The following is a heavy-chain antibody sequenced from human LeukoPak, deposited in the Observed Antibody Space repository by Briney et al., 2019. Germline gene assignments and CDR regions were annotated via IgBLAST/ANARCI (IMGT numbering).Heavy chain of an antibody. CDR3: ARLKGYSSSWFRSLTYYYYYMDV. D-gene: IGHD6-13*01. V-gene: IGHV4-34*01. J-gene: IGHJ6*03. CDR1: GESFSGYY. Sequence: SETLSLTCAVYGESFSGYYWSWIRQPPGKGLEWIGEINHSGSTNYNPSLKSRVTISVDTSKNQFSLKLSSVTAADTAVYYCARLKGYSSSWFRSLTYYYYYMDVWGKGTTVTISS. CDR2: INHSGST.